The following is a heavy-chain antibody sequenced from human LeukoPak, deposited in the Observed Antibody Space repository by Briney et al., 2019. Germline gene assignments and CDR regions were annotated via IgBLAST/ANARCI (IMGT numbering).Heavy chain of an antibody. CDR3: ARRYYDILTGYYLPPDY. D-gene: IGHD3-9*01. J-gene: IGHJ4*02. Sequence: SETLSLTCTVSGGSISSSSYYWGWIRQPPGKGLEWIGEINHSGSTNYNPSLKSRVTISVDTSKNQFSLKLSSVTAVDTAVYYCARRYYDILTGYYLPPDYWGQGTLVTVSS. CDR2: INHSGST. V-gene: IGHV4-39*07. CDR1: GGSISSSSYY.